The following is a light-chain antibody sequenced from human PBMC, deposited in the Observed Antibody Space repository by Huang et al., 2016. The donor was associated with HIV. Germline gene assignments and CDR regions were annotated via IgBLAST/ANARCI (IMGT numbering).Light chain of an antibody. CDR2: VAS. CDR1: HIVSSN. J-gene: IGKJ5*01. V-gene: IGKV3-15*01. CDR3: QQYDNWPLT. Sequence: ERVMTHSPATLPLAPGERVTLSCRASHIVSSNLAWYQQKPGQAPRLLSHVASTRATGIPARFSGSGSGTEFTLAISSLQSEDSGVYFCQQYDNWPLTFGQGTRLEIK.